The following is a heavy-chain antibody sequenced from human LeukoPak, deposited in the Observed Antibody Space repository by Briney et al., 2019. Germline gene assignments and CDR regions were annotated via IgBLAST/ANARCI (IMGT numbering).Heavy chain of an antibody. CDR3: ARDLRSLTMVRGALDY. Sequence: GGSLRLSCAASGFTFDDYAMHWVRQAPGKGLEWVSGISWNSGSIGYADSVKGRFTISRDNAKNSLYLQMNSLRAEDTALYYCARDLRSLTMVRGALDYWGQGTLVTVSS. V-gene: IGHV3-9*01. CDR2: ISWNSGSI. CDR1: GFTFDDYA. D-gene: IGHD3-10*01. J-gene: IGHJ4*02.